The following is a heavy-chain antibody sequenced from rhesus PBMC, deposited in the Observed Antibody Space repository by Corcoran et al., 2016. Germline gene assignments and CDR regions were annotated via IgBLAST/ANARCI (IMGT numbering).Heavy chain of an antibody. D-gene: IGHD1-14*01. J-gene: IGHJ4*01. Sequence: QVQLQESGPGLVKPSETLSLTCAVSGGSISSSYYYWSWIRQAPGKGLGWIGYISDSGSTSHNPSLKSRVPISRDTSQIQFSLKLSSVTAADTAVYYCARERLAGTTKYFDYWGQGVLVTVSS. CDR2: ISDSGST. CDR3: ARERLAGTTKYFDY. V-gene: IGHV4-122*02. CDR1: GGSISSSYYY.